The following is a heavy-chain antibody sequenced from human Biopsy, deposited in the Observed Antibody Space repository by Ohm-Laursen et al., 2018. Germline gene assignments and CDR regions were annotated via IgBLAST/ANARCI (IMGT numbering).Heavy chain of an antibody. V-gene: IGHV4-34*01. CDR1: GESSSGYF. J-gene: IGHJ6*02. D-gene: IGHD3-16*01. CDR2: INHRGST. CDR3: ARAVDYYDPYYYYGLDV. Sequence: SETLSLTCAVNGESSSGYFWNWIRQPPGKGLEWIGEINHRGSTNYNPSLKSRVTISVDTSKNQFSLKLRPVTAADTAVYYCARAVDYYDPYYYYGLDVWGQGTTVTVSS.